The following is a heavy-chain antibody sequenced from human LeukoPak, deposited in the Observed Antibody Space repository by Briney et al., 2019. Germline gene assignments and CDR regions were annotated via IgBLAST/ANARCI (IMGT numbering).Heavy chain of an antibody. J-gene: IGHJ6*02. V-gene: IGHV3-23*01. Sequence: GGSLRLSCAASGFTFSSYVMNWLRQSPVKGLEWVSTISGSGGSTYYADSVKGRFTISGDNSKNTLYLQMNSLRAEDTAVYYCAGYYVTSYYYYATDVWGQGTTVTVSS. CDR1: GFTFSSYV. CDR2: ISGSGGST. D-gene: IGHD3-16*01. CDR3: AGYYVTSYYYYATDV.